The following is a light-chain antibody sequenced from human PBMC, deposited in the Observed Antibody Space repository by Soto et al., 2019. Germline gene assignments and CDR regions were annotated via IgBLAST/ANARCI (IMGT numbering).Light chain of an antibody. CDR3: CSYTSSYTLVV. CDR2: DVS. V-gene: IGLV2-14*01. Sequence: QSALTQPASVSGSPGQSITSSCTGTSSDVGGYNYVSWYQQHPGKAPKLMIYDVSNRHSGISNRFSGSKSGNTASLTISGLPAEDEADYYCCSYTSSYTLVVFGGGTKLTVL. J-gene: IGLJ2*01. CDR1: SSDVGGYNY.